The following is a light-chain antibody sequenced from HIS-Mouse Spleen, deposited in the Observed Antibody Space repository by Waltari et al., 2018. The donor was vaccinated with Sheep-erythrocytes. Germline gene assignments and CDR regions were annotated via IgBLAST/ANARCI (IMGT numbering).Light chain of an antibody. J-gene: IGLJ1*01. CDR2: DFS. Sequence: QSALTQPRSVSGSPGQSVTISCTGTSSDVGGYNYVSWYQPHPGKAPKLMIYDFSKRPSGVPDRCSGSNAGNTASLTISGLQAEDEADYYCCSYAGSYNHVFATGTKVTVL. V-gene: IGLV2-11*01. CDR1: SSDVGGYNY. CDR3: CSYAGSYNHV.